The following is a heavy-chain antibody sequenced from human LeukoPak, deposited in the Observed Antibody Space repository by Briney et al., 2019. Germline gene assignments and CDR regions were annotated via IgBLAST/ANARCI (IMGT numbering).Heavy chain of an antibody. CDR1: GYSFTYYW. Sequence: ESLKISCKGSGYSFTYYWIGWLRQMPGKGLEWLGIIFPGDSDIRYRPSFQGQVTISVDKSISTAYLQWSSLKASDTAMYYCARQDGNSKYYFDYWGQGTLVTVSS. J-gene: IGHJ4*02. D-gene: IGHD1-1*01. V-gene: IGHV5-51*01. CDR2: IFPGDSDI. CDR3: ARQDGNSKYYFDY.